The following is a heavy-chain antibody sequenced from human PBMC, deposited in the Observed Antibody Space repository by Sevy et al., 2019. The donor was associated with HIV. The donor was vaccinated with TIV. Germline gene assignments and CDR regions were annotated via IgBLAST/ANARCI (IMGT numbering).Heavy chain of an antibody. V-gene: IGHV3-48*01. CDR2: ISSSTI. CDR3: ARLSGYSSSWSYFDY. D-gene: IGHD6-13*01. Sequence: GSLRLSCAASGFTFSSYSMNWVRQAPGKGLEWVSYISSSTIYYADSVKGRFTISRDNAKNSLYLQMNSLRAEDTAVYYCARLSGYSSSWSYFDYWGQGTLVTVSS. CDR1: GFTFSSYS. J-gene: IGHJ4*02.